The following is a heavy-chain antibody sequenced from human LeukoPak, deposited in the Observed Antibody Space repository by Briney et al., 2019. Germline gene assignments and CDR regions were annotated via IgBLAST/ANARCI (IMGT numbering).Heavy chain of an antibody. V-gene: IGHV3-21*01. CDR1: GFTFSSYS. D-gene: IGHD3-3*01. CDR3: ASLITIFGVVYDY. Sequence: GGSLRLSCAASGFTFSSYSMTGVRQAPGKGLEWVSSISSSSSYIYYADSVKGRFTISRDNAKNSLYLQMNSLRAEDTAVYYCASLITIFGVVYDYWGQGTLVTVSS. J-gene: IGHJ4*02. CDR2: ISSSSSYI.